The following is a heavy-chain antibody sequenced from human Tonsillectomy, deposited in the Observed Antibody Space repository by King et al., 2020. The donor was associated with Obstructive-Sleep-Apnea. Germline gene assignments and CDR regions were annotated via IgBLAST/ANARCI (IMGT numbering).Heavy chain of an antibody. D-gene: IGHD3-22*01. CDR2: ISFSGST. Sequence: QLQESGPGLVKPSETLSLTCTVSGGSISSYYWSWIRQPPGKGLEWSGYISFSGSTNYNPSLKSRVTISVDTSKNQFSLKLSSVTAADTAVYYCARSLDSSGYYYTNYWGQGTLVTVSS. CDR3: ARSLDSSGYYYTNY. J-gene: IGHJ4*02. CDR1: GGSISSYY. V-gene: IGHV4-59*08.